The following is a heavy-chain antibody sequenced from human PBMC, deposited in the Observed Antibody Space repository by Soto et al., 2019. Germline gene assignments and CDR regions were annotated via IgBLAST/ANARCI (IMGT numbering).Heavy chain of an antibody. CDR3: ARYWSAGTLYGAFDI. D-gene: IGHD2-15*01. CDR1: GGTFSDFT. Sequence: QVQLVRSGSEVKKPGSSVKVSCKASGGTFSDFTLSWLRQAPGRGLEWMGGIIPMIGATNNAQKLKGRLTITADKSTGTVYMELNSLRSDDPAVYYCARYWSAGTLYGAFDIWGQGTEVTVSP. J-gene: IGHJ3*02. V-gene: IGHV1-69*06. CDR2: IIPMIGAT.